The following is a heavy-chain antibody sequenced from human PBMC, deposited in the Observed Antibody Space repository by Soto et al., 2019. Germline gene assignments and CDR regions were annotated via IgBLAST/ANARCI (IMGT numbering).Heavy chain of an antibody. J-gene: IGHJ5*02. D-gene: IGHD1-26*01. CDR3: AREVGDFGTRFDP. Sequence: QVQLQESGPGLVKPSRTLSLTCTVSGGSISSVGYYWNWIRQHPGKDLEWVGYISYSGITHHNPSLTSRLFISSDTSKTQLSLTRRSVTAADTAVYYCAREVGDFGTRFDPWGQGTLVTVSS. CDR1: GGSISSVGYY. CDR2: ISYSGIT. V-gene: IGHV4-31*03.